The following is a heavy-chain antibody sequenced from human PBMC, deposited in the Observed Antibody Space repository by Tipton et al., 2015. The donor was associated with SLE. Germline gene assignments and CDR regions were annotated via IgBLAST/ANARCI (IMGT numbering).Heavy chain of an antibody. CDR3: ARENSGNFLPPNYFDY. Sequence: TLPLTCAVSGGSISSGGYSWSWIRQPPGKGLEWIGYIYYTGSANYNPSLKSRVTISIDTSKNQFSLKVNSVTAADTAVYYCARENSGNFLPPNYFDYWGQGALVTVSS. J-gene: IGHJ4*02. CDR2: IYYTGSA. CDR1: GGSISSGGYS. V-gene: IGHV4-61*08. D-gene: IGHD1-26*01.